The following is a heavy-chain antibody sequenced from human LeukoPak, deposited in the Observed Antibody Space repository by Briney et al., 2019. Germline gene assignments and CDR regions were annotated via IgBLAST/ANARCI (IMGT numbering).Heavy chain of an antibody. CDR3: ARQDFWSGYSILPDY. CDR1: GFTFSSYA. CDR2: ISGSGGST. Sequence: GGSLRLSCAASGFTFSSYAMSWVRQAPGKGLEWVSAISGSGGSTYYADSVKGRFTISRDNSKNTLYLQMNSLRAEDTAVYYCARQDFWSGYSILPDYWGQGTLVTVSS. J-gene: IGHJ4*02. V-gene: IGHV3-23*01. D-gene: IGHD3-3*01.